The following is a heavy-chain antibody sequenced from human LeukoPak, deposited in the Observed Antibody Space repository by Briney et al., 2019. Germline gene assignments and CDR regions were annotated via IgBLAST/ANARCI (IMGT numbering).Heavy chain of an antibody. CDR1: GFTFSGYW. V-gene: IGHV3-74*01. Sequence: GGSLRLSCAASGFTFSGYWMHWVRQVPGRGLVWVSRIKSDGSSTTYADAVEGRFTISRDNAKNTLYLQMNSLRAEDTAVYYCARSDWFDPWGQGTLVTVSS. CDR3: ARSDWFDP. J-gene: IGHJ5*02. CDR2: IKSDGSST.